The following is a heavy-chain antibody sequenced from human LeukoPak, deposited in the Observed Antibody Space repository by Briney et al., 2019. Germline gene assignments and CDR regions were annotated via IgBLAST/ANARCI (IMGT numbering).Heavy chain of an antibody. D-gene: IGHD4-11*01. CDR3: ATYRRRLGY. CDR2: ISGSGGST. V-gene: IGHV3-23*01. J-gene: IGHJ4*02. CDR1: GFTVSSYA. Sequence: GGSLRLSCAASGFTVSSYAMSWVRQAPGKGLEWVSAISGSGGSTYYADSVKGRFTISRDNSKNTLYLQMNTLRAEDTAVYYCATYRRRLGYWGQGTLVTVSS.